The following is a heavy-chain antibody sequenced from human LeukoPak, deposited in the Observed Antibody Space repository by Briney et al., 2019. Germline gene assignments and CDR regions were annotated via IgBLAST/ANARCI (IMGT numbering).Heavy chain of an antibody. V-gene: IGHV3-21*01. CDR1: GFTFSSYS. J-gene: IGHJ4*02. Sequence: PGGSLRLSCAASGFTFSSYSMNWVRQAPGKGLEWVSSIDFTSRYIYNADSVKGRFTISRDNAKNSLYLQMNSLKAEDTAVYYCARDLKREDYWGQGTLVTVSS. CDR2: IDFTSRYI. CDR3: ARDLKREDY.